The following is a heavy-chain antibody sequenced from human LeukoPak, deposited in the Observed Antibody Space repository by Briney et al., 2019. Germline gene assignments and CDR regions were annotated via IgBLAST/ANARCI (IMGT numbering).Heavy chain of an antibody. CDR2: IKQDGSEK. Sequence: GGSLRLSCAASGFTFSSYWMSWVRQAPGKGLEWVANIKQDGSEKYYVDSVKGRFTISRDNAKNSLYLQMNSLRAEDTAVYYCASSPYYYDSSGYWVDAFDIWGQGTMVTVSS. V-gene: IGHV3-7*01. J-gene: IGHJ3*02. D-gene: IGHD3-22*01. CDR3: ASSPYYYDSSGYWVDAFDI. CDR1: GFTFSSYW.